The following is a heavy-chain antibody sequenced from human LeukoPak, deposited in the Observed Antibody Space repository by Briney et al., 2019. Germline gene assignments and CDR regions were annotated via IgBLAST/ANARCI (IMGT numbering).Heavy chain of an antibody. D-gene: IGHD5-18*01. CDR3: AKTPRGYSYSYADY. CDR2: ISYDGSNK. Sequence: GGSLRLSCAASGFTFSSYGMHWVRQAPGKGLEWVAVISYDGSNKYYADSVKGRFTISRHNSKNTLYLQMNSLRAEDTAVYYCAKTPRGYSYSYADYWGQGTLVTVSS. V-gene: IGHV3-30*18. J-gene: IGHJ4*02. CDR1: GFTFSSYG.